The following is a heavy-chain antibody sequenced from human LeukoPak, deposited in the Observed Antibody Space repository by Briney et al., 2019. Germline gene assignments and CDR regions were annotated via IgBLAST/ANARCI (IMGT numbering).Heavy chain of an antibody. CDR2: IYYSGST. D-gene: IGHD5-24*01. J-gene: IGHJ4*02. CDR3: ARTPRNGYNYYFDY. Sequence: SETLSLTCTVSGGSISSSSYYWGWIRQPPGKGLEWIGSIYYSGSTNYNPSLKSRVTISVDTSKNQFSLKLSSVTVVDTAVYYCARTPRNGYNYYFDYWGQGTLVTVSS. V-gene: IGHV4-39*07. CDR1: GGSISSSSYY.